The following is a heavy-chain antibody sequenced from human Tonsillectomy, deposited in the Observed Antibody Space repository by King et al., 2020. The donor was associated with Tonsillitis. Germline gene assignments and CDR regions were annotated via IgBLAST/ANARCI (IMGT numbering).Heavy chain of an antibody. CDR1: GDTFSIYA. J-gene: IGHJ6*03. Sequence: VQLVESGAEVKKPGSSVKVSCKASGDTFSIYAISWGRQAPGEGREGVGGIIPIFGTANYAQKFQGRVTVTADKSTSIAYMELSSLRSEDTAVYYCARSHYDSSGYYSYYYYYMDVWGKGTTVTVSS. CDR3: ARSHYDSSGYYSYYYYYMDV. CDR2: IIPIFGTA. V-gene: IGHV1-69*06. D-gene: IGHD3-22*01.